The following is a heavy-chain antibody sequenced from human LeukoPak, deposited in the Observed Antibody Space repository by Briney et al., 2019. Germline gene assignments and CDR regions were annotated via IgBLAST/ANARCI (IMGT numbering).Heavy chain of an antibody. D-gene: IGHD2-2*01. CDR2: IRSKANSYAK. CDR3: TRLYCSSTSCLNWFDP. CDR1: GFTFSGSA. J-gene: IGHJ5*02. Sequence: GGSLRLSYSASGFTFSGSAMHWVRQASGKGLEWVGRIRSKANSYAKASAASVKGRFTISRDDSKNTAYLQMNSLKTEDTAVYYCTRLYCSSTSCLNWFDPWGQGTLVTVSS. V-gene: IGHV3-73*01.